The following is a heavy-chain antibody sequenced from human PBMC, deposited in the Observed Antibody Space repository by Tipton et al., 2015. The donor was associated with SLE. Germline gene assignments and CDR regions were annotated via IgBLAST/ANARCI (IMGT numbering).Heavy chain of an antibody. V-gene: IGHV4-4*07. J-gene: IGHJ6*04. Sequence: TLSLTCTVSGGSVSGDYWSWIRQPAGKGLEWIGHISSTGSTSYNSSLRSRVTISSDTSKNQFSLRLTYVTAADTAVYYCARDLGQLGVPPHYYYGMDVWGKGTTVTVSS. CDR2: ISSTGST. CDR1: GGSVSGDY. D-gene: IGHD1-26*01. CDR3: ARDLGQLGVPPHYYYGMDV.